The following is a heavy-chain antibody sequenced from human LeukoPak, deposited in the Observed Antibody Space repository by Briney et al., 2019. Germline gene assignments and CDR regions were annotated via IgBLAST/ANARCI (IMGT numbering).Heavy chain of an antibody. J-gene: IGHJ4*02. CDR3: ARGPWGGSSFSS. Sequence: GGSLRLSCVVSEFTLSDYSMNWVRQAPGKRLEWLSYISSGGITDYADSVKGRFTIARDNAKNSLYLHMNSLRVEDTAVYYCARGPWGGSSFSSWGQGTLVTVSS. CDR1: EFTLSDYS. D-gene: IGHD2-15*01. CDR2: ISSGGIT. V-gene: IGHV3-48*04.